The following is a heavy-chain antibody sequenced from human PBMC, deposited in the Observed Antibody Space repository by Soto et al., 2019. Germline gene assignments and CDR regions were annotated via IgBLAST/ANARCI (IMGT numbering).Heavy chain of an antibody. V-gene: IGHV3-21*01. CDR1: GFIFSRYS. D-gene: IGHD1-26*01. CDR2: IGTSGSYI. J-gene: IGHJ4*02. Sequence: GGSLRLSCAVSGFIFSRYSRNWVRQAPGKGLEWVSSIGTSGSYIYDTDSVKGRFTISRDNTKDSLYLQMNSLRAEDAAIYYCARGSAFIGLDYWGQGTPVTVSS. CDR3: ARGSAFIGLDY.